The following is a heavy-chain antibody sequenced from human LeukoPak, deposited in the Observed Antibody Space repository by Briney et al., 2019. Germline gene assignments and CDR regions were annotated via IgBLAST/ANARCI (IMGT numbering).Heavy chain of an antibody. J-gene: IGHJ6*02. Sequence: SETLSLTCAVYGGSFSGYYWSWIRQPPGKGLEWIGEINHSGSTNYNPSLKSRVTISVDTSKNQFSLKLSSVTAADTAVYYCASLRFGESTFYYYYYGMDVWGQGTTVTVSS. V-gene: IGHV4-34*01. D-gene: IGHD3-10*01. CDR3: ASLRFGESTFYYYYYGMDV. CDR1: GGSFSGYY. CDR2: INHSGST.